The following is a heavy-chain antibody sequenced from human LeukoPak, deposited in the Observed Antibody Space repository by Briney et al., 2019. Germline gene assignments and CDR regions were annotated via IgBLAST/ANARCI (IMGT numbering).Heavy chain of an antibody. CDR2: ISIGNTYI. CDR3: AREILAPGKTHDY. Sequence: GGSLRLSCAASGFTFSGYSMNWVRQAPGKGLEWVSSISIGNTYIYYADSVKGRFTISRDNAKNSLYLQLNSLRAEDTAVYYCAREILAPGKTHDYWGQGTLVTVSS. V-gene: IGHV3-21*01. J-gene: IGHJ4*02. CDR1: GFTFSGYS.